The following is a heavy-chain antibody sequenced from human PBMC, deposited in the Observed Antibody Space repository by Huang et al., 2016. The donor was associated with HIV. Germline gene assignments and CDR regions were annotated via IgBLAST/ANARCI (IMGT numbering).Heavy chain of an antibody. D-gene: IGHD6-19*01. CDR2: INPDTGKT. J-gene: IGHJ4*02. CDR1: GYSFPNYD. Sequence: QVQLVQSGAEVKKPGASVRVAYTASGYSFPNYDINWGRQVSGQGFEWMGWINPDTGKTGFEQKVKGRVTMTRTTRTETVDMELRSLRSDDTAIYYCARLTSGWYQDYWGQGTLITVSS. CDR3: ARLTSGWYQDY. V-gene: IGHV1-8*01.